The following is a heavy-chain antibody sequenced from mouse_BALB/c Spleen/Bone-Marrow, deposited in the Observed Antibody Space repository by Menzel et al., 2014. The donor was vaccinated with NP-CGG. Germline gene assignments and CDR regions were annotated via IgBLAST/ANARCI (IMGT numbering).Heavy chain of an antibody. V-gene: IGHV1-15*01. J-gene: IGHJ3*01. CDR2: IDPETGGT. D-gene: IGHD4-1*01. CDR1: GYTFTDYE. CDR3: TRSETGPFAY. Sequence: LVESGAELVRPGASVTLSCKASGYTFTDYEMHWVKQTPVHGLEWIGAIDPETGGTAYNQKFKGKATLTADKSSSTAYMELRSLTSEDSAVYYCTRSETGPFAYWGQRTLVTVSA.